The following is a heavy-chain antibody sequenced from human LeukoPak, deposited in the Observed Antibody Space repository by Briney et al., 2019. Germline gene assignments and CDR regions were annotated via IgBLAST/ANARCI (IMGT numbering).Heavy chain of an antibody. CDR3: ARDTGDGYNFDY. V-gene: IGHV3-53*01. CDR2: IYSGGST. CDR1: GFTVSSNY. D-gene: IGHD5-24*01. J-gene: IGHJ4*02. Sequence: GGSLNLSCAASGFTVSSNYMSWVRQAPGKGLEWVSVIYSGGSTYYADSVKGRFTISRDNSKNTLYLQMNSLRAEDTAVYYCARDTGDGYNFDYWGQGTLVTVSS.